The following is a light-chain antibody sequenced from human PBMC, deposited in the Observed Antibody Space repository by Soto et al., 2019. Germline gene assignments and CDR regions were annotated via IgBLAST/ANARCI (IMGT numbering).Light chain of an antibody. V-gene: IGLV2-14*01. J-gene: IGLJ1*01. Sequence: QSVLTQPASVSGSPGQSITISCTGTSSDVGGYNYVSWYQQHPGKAPKLMIYDVSNRPSGVSNRFSGSKSGNTASLTISGLQAEYEADYYCSSYTSSSTRVFGPGTKLTV. CDR1: SSDVGGYNY. CDR3: SSYTSSSTRV. CDR2: DVS.